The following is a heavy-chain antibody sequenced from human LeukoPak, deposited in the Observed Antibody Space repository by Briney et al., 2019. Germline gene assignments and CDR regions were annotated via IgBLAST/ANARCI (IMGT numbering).Heavy chain of an antibody. CDR2: VYHSGST. V-gene: IGHV4-59*01. J-gene: IGHJ3*02. CDR1: GGSISSYF. CDR3: ARVLDLSKRGLDAFDI. D-gene: IGHD3-16*01. Sequence: SETLSLTCTVSGGSISSYFWSWIRQPPGKGLEWIGYVYHSGSTNYNPSLKSRVTISVDTSKRQFSLKLSSATAADTAVYYCARVLDLSKRGLDAFDIWGQRTMVTVSS.